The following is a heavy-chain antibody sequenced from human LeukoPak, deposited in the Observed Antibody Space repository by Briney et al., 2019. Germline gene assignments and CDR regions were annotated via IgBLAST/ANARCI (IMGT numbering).Heavy chain of an antibody. Sequence: GGSLRLSCAASGFTFSRYWMHWVRQAPGKGQVWVSRIISDGSSTSYADSVKGRFTISRDNAKNTLYLQMNSLSAEDTAVYYCAKRGDSGSYPYYFDNWGQGTLVTVSS. CDR3: AKRGDSGSYPYYFDN. V-gene: IGHV3-74*01. D-gene: IGHD1-26*01. CDR2: IISDGSST. J-gene: IGHJ4*02. CDR1: GFTFSRYW.